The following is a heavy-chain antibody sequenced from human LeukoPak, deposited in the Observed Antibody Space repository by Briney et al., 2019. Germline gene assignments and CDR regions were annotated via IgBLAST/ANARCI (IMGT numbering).Heavy chain of an antibody. CDR2: ISSSSSYI. J-gene: IGHJ6*03. D-gene: IGHD3/OR15-3a*01. CDR3: ARDGADWTYYYMDV. CDR1: GFTFSSYS. V-gene: IGHV3-21*01. Sequence: PGGSLRLSCAASGFTFSSYSMNWVRQAPGKGLEWVSSISSSSSYIYYADSVKGRFTISRDNAKNSLYLQMNSLRAEDTAVYYCARDGADWTYYYMDVWGKGTTVTISS.